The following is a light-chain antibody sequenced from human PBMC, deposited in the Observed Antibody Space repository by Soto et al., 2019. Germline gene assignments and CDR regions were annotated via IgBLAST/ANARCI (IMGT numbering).Light chain of an antibody. CDR1: SSNIGAGYD. V-gene: IGLV1-40*01. J-gene: IGLJ1*01. CDR3: RSYDSSLCGFDV. Sequence: QSVLTQPPSVSGAPGQRVTISCTGSSSNIGAGYDVHWYQQLPGTAPKLLLYGNSNRPSGVPDRFSGSKSGTSASLAITGLQSDDEAHYYCRSYDSSLCGFDVFGTGTKHTVL. CDR2: GNS.